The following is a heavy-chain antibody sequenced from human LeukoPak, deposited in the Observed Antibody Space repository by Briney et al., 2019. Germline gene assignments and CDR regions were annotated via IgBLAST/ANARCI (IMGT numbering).Heavy chain of an antibody. J-gene: IGHJ5*02. CDR3: AKCSTSAYTTGWCNWIDP. V-gene: IGHV3-23*01. CDR2: TVSRGTT. Sequence: GGSLRLSCSASGFTFKSYAMHWVRQAPGKGLEWVSSTVSRGTTQYADSVKGRFTVSRDTSKNTLYLQMNSLRADDTAVYYCAKCSTSAYTTGWCNWIDPWGQGTLVTVSS. CDR1: GFTFKSYA. D-gene: IGHD6-19*01.